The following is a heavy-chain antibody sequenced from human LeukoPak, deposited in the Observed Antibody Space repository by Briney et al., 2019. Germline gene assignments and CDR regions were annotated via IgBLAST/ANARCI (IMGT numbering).Heavy chain of an antibody. D-gene: IGHD5-18*01. CDR1: GYTFTSYG. CDR3: ARDVADTAMVPLYYYYMDV. V-gene: IGHV1-18*01. Sequence: GASVKVSCKASGYTFTSYGISWVRQAPGQGLEWMGWISAYNGNTNYAQKLQGRVTMTTDTSTSTAYMELRSLRSDDTAVYYCARDVADTAMVPLYYYYMDVWGKGTTVTVSS. CDR2: ISAYNGNT. J-gene: IGHJ6*03.